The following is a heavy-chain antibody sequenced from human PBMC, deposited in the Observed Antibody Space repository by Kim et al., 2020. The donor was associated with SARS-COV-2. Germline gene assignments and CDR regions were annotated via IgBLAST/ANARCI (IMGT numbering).Heavy chain of an antibody. D-gene: IGHD1-7*01. CDR1: GFTFSKSW. Sequence: GGSLRLSCVTSGFTFSKSWMHWVRQAPGNGLVWVSRINTDGRATNYEDSVKSRCTITRDDAKNTLYLQMNSRRAEDTAVYYCARVVPGTKTLDYWSQANLVTVSS. CDR2: INTDGRAT. V-gene: IGHV3-74*01. CDR3: ARVVPGTKTLDY. J-gene: IGHJ4*02.